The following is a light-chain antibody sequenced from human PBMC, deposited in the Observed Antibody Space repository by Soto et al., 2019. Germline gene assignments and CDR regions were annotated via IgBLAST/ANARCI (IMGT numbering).Light chain of an antibody. CDR1: QRVSSH. V-gene: IGKV3-15*01. Sequence: EKVMTKSPVTLSVSPEDTATLSCRASQRVSSHLAWYQQKPGQAPRLLIYAASTRATGIPVRFSGSGSETEFTLTIRSLQSEDSALYYCHLYTNLPWTFAQGGNVDTK. J-gene: IGKJ1*01. CDR3: HLYTNLPWT. CDR2: AAS.